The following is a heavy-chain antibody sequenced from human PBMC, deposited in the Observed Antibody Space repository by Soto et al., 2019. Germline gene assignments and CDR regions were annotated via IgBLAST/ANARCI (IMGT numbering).Heavy chain of an antibody. CDR1: GFTFSSYG. V-gene: IGHV3-33*01. J-gene: IGHJ2*01. D-gene: IGHD3-16*01. Sequence: QVQLVESGGGVVQPGRSLRLSCAASGFTFSSYGMHWVRQAPGKGLEWVAVIWYDGSNKYYADSVKGRFTISRDNSKNTLYLQMNSLRAEDTAVYYCARDQGVSFGVTLDWYFDLWGRGTLVTGSS. CDR3: ARDQGVSFGVTLDWYFDL. CDR2: IWYDGSNK.